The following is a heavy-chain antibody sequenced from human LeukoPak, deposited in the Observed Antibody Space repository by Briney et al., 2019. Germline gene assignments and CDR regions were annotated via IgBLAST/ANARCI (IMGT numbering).Heavy chain of an antibody. Sequence: SEALSLTCTVSGGSISSYYWSWIRQPPGKGLEWIGYIYYSGSTYYNPSLKSRVTISVDTSKNLFSLKLSSVTAADTAVYYCARVQRPLDGADYWGQGTLVTVSS. J-gene: IGHJ4*02. CDR1: GGSISSYY. D-gene: IGHD1-1*01. CDR2: IYYSGST. V-gene: IGHV4-59*01. CDR3: ARVQRPLDGADY.